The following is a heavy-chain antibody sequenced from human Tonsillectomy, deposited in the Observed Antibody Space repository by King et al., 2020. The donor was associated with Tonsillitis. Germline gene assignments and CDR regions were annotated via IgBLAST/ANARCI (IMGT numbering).Heavy chain of an antibody. Sequence: DVQLVESGGGLVQPGGSLRLSCAASGFTFSSYAMSWVRQAPGKGLEWVSAISGSGGSTYYADSVKGRFTISRDNSKNTLYLQMNSLRAEDTAVYYCAKDPNIVVVPAAQFDPWGQGTLVTVSS. CDR1: GFTFSSYA. D-gene: IGHD2-2*01. J-gene: IGHJ5*02. CDR2: ISGSGGST. CDR3: AKDPNIVVVPAAQFDP. V-gene: IGHV3-23*04.